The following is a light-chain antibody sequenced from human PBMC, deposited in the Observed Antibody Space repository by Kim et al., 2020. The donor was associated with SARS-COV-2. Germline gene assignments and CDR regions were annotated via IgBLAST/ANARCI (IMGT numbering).Light chain of an antibody. CDR3: QTWGTGIRV. CDR1: SGHSSYA. J-gene: IGLJ3*02. Sequence: ASVKLTCTLSSGHSSYAIAWHQQQPEKGPRYLMNVNSDGSHSKGDGIPDRFSGSSFGAERYLTISSLQSEDEADYYCQTWGTGIRVFGGGTQLTVL. V-gene: IGLV4-69*01. CDR2: VNSDGSH.